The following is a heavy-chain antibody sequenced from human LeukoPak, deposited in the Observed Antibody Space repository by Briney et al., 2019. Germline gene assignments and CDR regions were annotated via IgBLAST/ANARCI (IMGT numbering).Heavy chain of an antibody. D-gene: IGHD3-10*01. V-gene: IGHV4-4*07. Sequence: SETLSLTCTVSGGSINSYFWTWIRQPAGKGLEWIGRIFGSESSTYNPSLQSRVSMSLDTSKSQFSLRLTSVTAADTAVYYCARDGGYYGSGSYLLHWGQGILVTVSS. CDR1: GGSINSYF. J-gene: IGHJ4*02. CDR2: IFGSESS. CDR3: ARDGGYYGSGSYLLH.